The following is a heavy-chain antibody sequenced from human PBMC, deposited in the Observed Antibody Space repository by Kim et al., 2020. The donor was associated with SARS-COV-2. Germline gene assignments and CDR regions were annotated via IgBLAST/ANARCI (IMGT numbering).Heavy chain of an antibody. CDR1: GFTFSDYA. CDR3: TSLTYYYDSSGYRGSAPLEFDP. CDR2: IRSKAYGGTT. Sequence: GGSLRLSCTASGFTFSDYAMSWVRQAPGKGLEWVGFIRSKAYGGTTEYAASVKGRFTISRDDSKSIAYLQMNSLKTEDTAVYYCTSLTYYYDSSGYRGSAPLEFDPWGQGTLVTVSS. V-gene: IGHV3-49*04. D-gene: IGHD3-22*01. J-gene: IGHJ5*02.